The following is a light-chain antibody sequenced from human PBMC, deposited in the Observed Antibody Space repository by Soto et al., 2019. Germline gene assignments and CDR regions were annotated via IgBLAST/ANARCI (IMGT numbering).Light chain of an antibody. CDR3: CSYVSSKTYL. CDR2: EVT. J-gene: IGLJ1*01. V-gene: IGLV2-14*03. CDR1: RLDVGGYNY. Sequence: SALTQPASVSGSPGQSITISCTGTRLDVGGYNYVSWYQQQPGKAPKLIIYEVTNRPSGVSDPFSGSKSDNTASLTISGLQTEDEADYYCCSYVSSKTYLFGTGTKVTVL.